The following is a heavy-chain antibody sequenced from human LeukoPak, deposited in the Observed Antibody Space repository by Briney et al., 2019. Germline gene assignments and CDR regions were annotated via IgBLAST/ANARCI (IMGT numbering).Heavy chain of an antibody. CDR3: AKDISYDSSGYFDY. Sequence: GGSLRLSCAASGFTFDDYAMHWVRQAPGKGLEWVSGISWNSGSIGYADSVKGRFTIFRDNAKNSLYLQMNSLRAEDTALYYCAKDISYDSSGYFDYWGQGTLVTVSS. V-gene: IGHV3-9*01. D-gene: IGHD3-22*01. CDR1: GFTFDDYA. J-gene: IGHJ4*02. CDR2: ISWNSGSI.